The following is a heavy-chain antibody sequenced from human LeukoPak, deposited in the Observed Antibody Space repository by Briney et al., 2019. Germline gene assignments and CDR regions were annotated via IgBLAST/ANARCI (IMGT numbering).Heavy chain of an antibody. CDR1: GYSISSGYY. CDR3: ARTRYSGYDELDY. Sequence: SETLSLTCTVSGYSISSGYYWGWIRQPPGKGLEWIGSIHHSGNTYYNPSLKSRVTISVDTSKNQFSLKLSSVTAADTAVYDCARTRYSGYDELDYWGQGTLVTVSS. D-gene: IGHD5-12*01. V-gene: IGHV4-38-2*02. J-gene: IGHJ4*02. CDR2: IHHSGNT.